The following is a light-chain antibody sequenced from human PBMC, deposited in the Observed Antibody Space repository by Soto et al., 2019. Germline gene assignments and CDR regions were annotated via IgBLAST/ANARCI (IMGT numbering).Light chain of an antibody. CDR1: DSISRW. J-gene: IGKJ2*01. CDR2: KAS. CDR3: QQYISSSPYA. V-gene: IGKV1-5*03. Sequence: DIQMTQSPSTLSASVGDRVTITCRASDSISRWLAGYQQKPGKAPKLLIYKASSLDTGVPSRFSGSGSGTEFTLTIGSLQPDDFATYYCQQYISSSPYAFGQGTKLEMK.